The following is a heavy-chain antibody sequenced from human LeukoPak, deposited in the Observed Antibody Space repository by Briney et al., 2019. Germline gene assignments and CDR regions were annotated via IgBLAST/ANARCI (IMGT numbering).Heavy chain of an antibody. CDR1: GFTFSSYG. D-gene: IGHD1-26*01. CDR3: AKDLRPYGQWEPDY. CDR2: ISDDGSNK. V-gene: IGHV3-30*18. J-gene: IGHJ4*02. Sequence: GGSLRLSCAASGFTFSSYGIHWVRQSPGKGLEWVAVISDDGSNKFYADSVKGRFTISRDNSKNTLYLQMNSLRAEDTAVYYCAKDLRPYGQWEPDYWGQGTLVTVSS.